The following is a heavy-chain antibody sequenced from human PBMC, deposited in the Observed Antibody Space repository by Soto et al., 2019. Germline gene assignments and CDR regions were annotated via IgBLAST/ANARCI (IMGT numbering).Heavy chain of an antibody. D-gene: IGHD3-3*02. CDR3: ASPKIAFYNWFDP. V-gene: IGHV4-39*01. CDR2: IYYSGST. Sequence: QLQLQESGPGLVRPSETLSLTCTVSGGSISSSSDYWGWIRQPPGKGLEWIGSIYYSGSTYYNPSLKSRVTISVDTSKNQFSLKLSSVTAADTAVYYCASPKIAFYNWFDPWGQGTLVTVSS. J-gene: IGHJ5*02. CDR1: GGSISSSSDY.